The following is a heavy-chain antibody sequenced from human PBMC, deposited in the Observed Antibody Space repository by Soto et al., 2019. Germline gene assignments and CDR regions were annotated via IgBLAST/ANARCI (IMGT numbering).Heavy chain of an antibody. Sequence: GASVNVSCKASGYTFTGYYIHWVRQAPGQGLEWMGWINPNTGGTNYAQKFQDWVTMTRDTSITTAYMELRKLKSDDTAVYFCARDGAYGATPLIDYWGQGTLVTVSS. CDR1: GYTFTGYY. J-gene: IGHJ4*02. CDR3: ARDGAYGATPLIDY. CDR2: INPNTGGT. V-gene: IGHV1-2*04. D-gene: IGHD3-10*01.